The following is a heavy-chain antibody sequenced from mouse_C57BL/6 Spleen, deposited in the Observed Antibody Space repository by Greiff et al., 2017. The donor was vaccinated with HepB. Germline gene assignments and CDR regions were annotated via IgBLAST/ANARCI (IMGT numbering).Heavy chain of an antibody. CDR1: GYTFTSYW. CDR2: IHPNSGST. V-gene: IGHV1-64*01. J-gene: IGHJ2*01. D-gene: IGHD2-3*01. Sequence: QVQLQQPGAELVKPGASVKLSCKASGYTFTSYWMHWVKQRPGQGLEWIGMIHPNSGSTNYNEKFKSKATLTVDKSSSTAYMQLSSLTSEDSAVYYCARSIDGYYGYFDYWGQGTTLTVSS. CDR3: ARSIDGYYGYFDY.